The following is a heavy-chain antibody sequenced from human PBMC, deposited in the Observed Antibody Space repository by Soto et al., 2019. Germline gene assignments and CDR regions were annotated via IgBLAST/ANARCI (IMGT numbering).Heavy chain of an antibody. J-gene: IGHJ6*02. Sequence: QVQLVQSGAEVKKPGSSVKVSCKASGGTFSSYAISWVRQAPGQGLEWLGGIIPIFGTANCAQKFQGKVTITADESTSTAYMELSSLRSEDTAVYYCARPTGGSSSGRYYYGMDVWGQGTTVTVSS. CDR1: GGTFSSYA. V-gene: IGHV1-69*01. CDR2: IIPIFGTA. D-gene: IGHD6-13*01. CDR3: ARPTGGSSSGRYYYGMDV.